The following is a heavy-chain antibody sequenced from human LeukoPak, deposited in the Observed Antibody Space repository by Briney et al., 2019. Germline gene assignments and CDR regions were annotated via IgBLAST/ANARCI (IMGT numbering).Heavy chain of an antibody. CDR2: IYPGDSHT. J-gene: IGHJ3*01. D-gene: IGHD3-22*01. V-gene: IGHV5-51*01. Sequence: GASLQISCGGSASFFTTYWIGWLRQLRRKGLEWMGIIYPGDSHTRYSPSFQGQVTISADKSITSAYLQWSSLKASDTAMYYCARPNITSYYDSRGYDAFDVWGQGTMVTVSS. CDR1: ASFFTTYW. CDR3: ARPNITSYYDSRGYDAFDV.